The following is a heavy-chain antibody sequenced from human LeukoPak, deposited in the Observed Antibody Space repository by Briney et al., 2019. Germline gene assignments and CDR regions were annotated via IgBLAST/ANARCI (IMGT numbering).Heavy chain of an antibody. CDR1: GGTFSSYA. Sequence: SVKVSRKASGGTFSSYAISWVRQAPGQGLEWMGRIIPIFGIANYAQKFQGRVTITADKSTSTAYMELSSLRSEDTAVYYCARVRGGGPDAFDIWGQGTMVTVSS. CDR3: ARVRGGGPDAFDI. CDR2: IIPIFGIA. J-gene: IGHJ3*02. D-gene: IGHD2-15*01. V-gene: IGHV1-69*04.